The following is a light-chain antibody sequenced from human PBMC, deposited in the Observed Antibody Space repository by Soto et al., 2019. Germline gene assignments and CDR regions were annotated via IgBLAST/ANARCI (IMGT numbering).Light chain of an antibody. CDR2: LGS. V-gene: IGKV2-28*01. CDR3: MQALHTPRT. J-gene: IGKJ1*01. CDR1: QSLLHRDGYNY. Sequence: DIVMTQSPLSLPVTPGEPAPISCRSSQSLLHRDGYNYLDWYLQKPGQSPQLLIYLGSNRASGVPDRFSGSGSGTDFTLKISRVEPEDLGVYYCMQALHTPRTFGQGTKVEIK.